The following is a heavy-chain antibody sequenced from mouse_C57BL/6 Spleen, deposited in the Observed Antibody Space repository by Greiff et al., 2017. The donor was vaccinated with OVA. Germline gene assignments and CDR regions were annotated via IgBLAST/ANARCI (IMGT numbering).Heavy chain of an antibody. CDR3: AREEVCDGDPAWFAY. Sequence: QVHVKQPGAELVKPGASVKMSCKASGYTFTSYWITWVKQRPGQGLEWIGDIYPGSGSTNYNEKFKSKATLTVDTSSSTAYMQLSSLTSEDSAVYYCAREEVCDGDPAWFAYWGQGTLVTVSA. J-gene: IGHJ3*01. CDR2: IYPGSGST. CDR1: GYTFTSYW. V-gene: IGHV1-55*01. D-gene: IGHD2-3*01.